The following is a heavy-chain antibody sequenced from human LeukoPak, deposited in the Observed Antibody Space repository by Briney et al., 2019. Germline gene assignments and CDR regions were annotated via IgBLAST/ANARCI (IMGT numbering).Heavy chain of an antibody. D-gene: IGHD3-22*01. CDR2: IKNKTEGGTT. CDR1: GFSFADAW. Sequence: GGSLRLSCAASGFSFADAWMSGVRQARGKGRDWIGRIKNKTEGGTTDYGAPGKGRFAISRDDSKNTLFLQMNSRKTEDTAVYYCTTNMIQWGQGTLVTVSS. V-gene: IGHV3-15*01. J-gene: IGHJ4*02. CDR3: TTNMIQ.